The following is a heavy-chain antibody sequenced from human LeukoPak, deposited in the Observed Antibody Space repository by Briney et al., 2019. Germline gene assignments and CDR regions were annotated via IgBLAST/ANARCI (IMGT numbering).Heavy chain of an antibody. CDR1: GGTFNNYA. Sequence: SVKVSCTPSGGTFNNYAISWVRQAPGQGLEWMGRVVPMFGIRNYPQTFRGRVNITADKATNTVYMELRSLRAEDTAIYYCATEPSRSYSFDHLDFWGLGTPVTVPS. J-gene: IGHJ4*02. V-gene: IGHV1-69*04. CDR2: VVPMFGIR. D-gene: IGHD5-12*01. CDR3: ATEPSRSYSFDHLDF.